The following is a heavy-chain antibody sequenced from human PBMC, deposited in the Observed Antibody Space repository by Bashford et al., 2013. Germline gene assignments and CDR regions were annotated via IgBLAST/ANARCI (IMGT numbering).Heavy chain of an antibody. J-gene: IGHJ4*02. CDR2: ISAYNGNT. CDR3: ARSRHPEQWLGY. V-gene: IGHV1-18*04. D-gene: IGHD6-19*01. Sequence: ASVKVSCKASGYTFTGYYMHWVRQAPGQGLEWMGWISAYNGNTNYAQKLQGRVTMTTDTSTSTAYMELRSLRSDDTAVYYCARSRHPEQWLGYWGQGTLVTVSS. CDR1: GYTFTGYY.